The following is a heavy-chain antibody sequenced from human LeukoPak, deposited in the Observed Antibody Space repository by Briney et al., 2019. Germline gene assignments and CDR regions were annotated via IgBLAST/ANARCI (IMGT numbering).Heavy chain of an antibody. CDR2: ISGSGGST. CDR3: ARSIRYSGYDFGY. J-gene: IGHJ4*02. CDR1: GFTFSSYA. V-gene: IGHV3-23*01. Sequence: GGSLRLSCAASGFTFSSYAMSWVRQAPGKRLDWVSAISGSGGSTYYADSVKGRFTISRDNSKNTLYLQMNSLTAEDTAVYYCARSIRYSGYDFGYWGQGTLVTVSS. D-gene: IGHD5-12*01.